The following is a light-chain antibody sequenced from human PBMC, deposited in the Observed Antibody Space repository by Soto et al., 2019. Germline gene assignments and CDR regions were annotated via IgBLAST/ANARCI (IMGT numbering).Light chain of an antibody. J-gene: IGKJ4*01. Sequence: DIQMTQSPSTLSASVGDRVTITCRASQSISNRLAWYQQRPGKAPKYLIYDASTLDSGAPSRFSGSGSGTEFTLTISSLQPEDFATYYCQQVSGYPLNFGGGTKVDIK. CDR1: QSISNR. CDR3: QQVSGYPLN. CDR2: DAS. V-gene: IGKV1-5*01.